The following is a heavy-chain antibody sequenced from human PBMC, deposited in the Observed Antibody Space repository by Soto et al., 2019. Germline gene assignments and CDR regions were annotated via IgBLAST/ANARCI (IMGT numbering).Heavy chain of an antibody. V-gene: IGHV4-39*01. Sequence: SETLSLTCTVSGGSISSSSYYWGWIRQPPGKGLEWIGSIYYSGSTYYKPSLKSRVTISVDTSKNHFSLKLSSVTAADTAVYYCARQYYYYMDVWGKGTTVTVSS. CDR3: ARQYYYYMDV. CDR2: IYYSGST. CDR1: GGSISSSSYY. J-gene: IGHJ6*03.